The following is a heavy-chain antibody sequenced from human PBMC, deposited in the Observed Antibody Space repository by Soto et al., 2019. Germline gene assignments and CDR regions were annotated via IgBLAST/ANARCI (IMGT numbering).Heavy chain of an antibody. D-gene: IGHD5-12*01. J-gene: IGHJ4*02. V-gene: IGHV3-23*01. Sequence: EVQLLESGGGLVQPGGSLRLSCAASGFTFSSYVMSWVRQAPGKGLEWVSAISGSGGSTYYADSVKGRFTISRDNSKNTLYLQMNSLRAEDTAVYYCAAIPPPGGYGRIFDYWGQGTLVTVSS. CDR2: ISGSGGST. CDR1: GFTFSSYV. CDR3: AAIPPPGGYGRIFDY.